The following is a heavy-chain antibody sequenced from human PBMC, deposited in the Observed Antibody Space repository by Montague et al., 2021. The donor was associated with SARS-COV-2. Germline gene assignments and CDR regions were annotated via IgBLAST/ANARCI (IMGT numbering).Heavy chain of an antibody. Sequence: TLSLTCTVSGGSISSGGYYWSWIRQHPGKGLEWIGYIYYSGSTYYNPSLKSRVTISVDTSKNQFSLKLSSVTAADTAVYYCARGGTIVRVVTFPFDYWGQGTLVTVSS. J-gene: IGHJ4*02. CDR2: IYYSGST. D-gene: IGHD3-3*01. V-gene: IGHV4-31*03. CDR1: GGSISSGGYY. CDR3: ARGGTIVRVVTFPFDY.